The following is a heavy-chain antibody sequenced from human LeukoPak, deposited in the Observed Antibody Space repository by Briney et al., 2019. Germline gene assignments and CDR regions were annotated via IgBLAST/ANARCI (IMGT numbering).Heavy chain of an antibody. D-gene: IGHD3-10*01. CDR3: AKAYYGSGSYYP. CDR2: IHHSGIT. CDR1: GGSTSGYS. J-gene: IGHJ4*02. Sequence: SETLSLTCTVSGGSTSGYSWGWIRQPPGKGLEWIGYIHHSGITNYNPSLESRVTISIDTTKNQISLKLSSVTAADTAVYYCAKAYYGSGSYYPWGQGTLVTVSS. V-gene: IGHV4-59*01.